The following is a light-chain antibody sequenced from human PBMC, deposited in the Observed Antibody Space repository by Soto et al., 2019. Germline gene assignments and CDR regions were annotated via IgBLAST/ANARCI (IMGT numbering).Light chain of an antibody. CDR2: GAS. J-gene: IGKJ2*01. CDR1: ESVSSSY. V-gene: IGKV3-20*01. Sequence: EIVLTQSPGTLSLSPGERATLSCRASESVSSSYLAWYQQKPGQAPRLLSYGASSRATGIPDRFSGSGSGTDFTLTISRVEPEDFAVYFCQLYGSTPPYIFGQGTKLEIK. CDR3: QLYGSTPPYI.